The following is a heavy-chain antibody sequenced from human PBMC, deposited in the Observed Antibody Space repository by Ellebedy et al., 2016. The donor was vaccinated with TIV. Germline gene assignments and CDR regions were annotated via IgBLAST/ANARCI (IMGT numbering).Heavy chain of an antibody. CDR2: IYPGDSDT. D-gene: IGHD4-23*01. V-gene: IGHV5-51*01. CDR3: ARPDGGNSDFDY. CDR1: GNSFTNFW. J-gene: IGHJ4*02. Sequence: GGSLRLSXKVSGNSFTNFWIGWVRQMPGNGLEWMGIIYPGDSDTRYSPSFQGHVTISADKSINTAYLQWSSLKASDSAMYYCARPDGGNSDFDYWGQGTLVTVSS.